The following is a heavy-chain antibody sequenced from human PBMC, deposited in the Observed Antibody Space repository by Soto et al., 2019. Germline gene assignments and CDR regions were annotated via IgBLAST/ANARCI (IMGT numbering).Heavy chain of an antibody. CDR1: GGSVSSGSYY. D-gene: IGHD3-22*01. Sequence: KASETLSLTCTVSGGSVSSGSYYWSWIRQPPGKGLEWIGYIYYSGSTNYNPSLKSRVTISVDTSKNQFSLKLSSVTAADTAVYYCARVAYYYDSSGYYRLGAEYFQHWGQGTLVTVSS. CDR3: ARVAYYYDSSGYYRLGAEYFQH. CDR2: IYYSGST. V-gene: IGHV4-61*01. J-gene: IGHJ1*01.